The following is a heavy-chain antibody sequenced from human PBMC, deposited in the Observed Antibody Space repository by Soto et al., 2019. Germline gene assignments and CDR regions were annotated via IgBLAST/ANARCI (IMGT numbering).Heavy chain of an antibody. J-gene: IGHJ4*02. CDR3: AKDHGYSSPGSGY. D-gene: IGHD6-13*01. CDR2: ISYDGSNK. CDR1: GFTFSSYG. Sequence: GGSLRLSCAASGFTFSSYGMHWVRQAPGKGLEWVAVISYDGSNKYYADSVKGRFTISRDNSKNTLYLQMNSLRAEDTAVYYCAKDHGYSSPGSGYWGQGTLVTVSS. V-gene: IGHV3-30*18.